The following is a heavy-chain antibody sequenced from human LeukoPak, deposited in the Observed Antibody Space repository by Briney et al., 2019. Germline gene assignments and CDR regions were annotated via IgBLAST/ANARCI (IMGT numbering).Heavy chain of an antibody. CDR2: IYPGDSDT. CDR1: GYTFSSYW. J-gene: IGHJ4*02. V-gene: IGHV5-51*01. Sequence: GESLRISCKGSGYTFSSYWIGWVRQMPGKGLEWMEIIYPGDSDTRYSPSLQGQVTISVDTSIGTAYLQWSSLKASDTAIYYCARQNDFRLDYWGQGTLVTVSS. D-gene: IGHD3-3*01. CDR3: ARQNDFRLDY.